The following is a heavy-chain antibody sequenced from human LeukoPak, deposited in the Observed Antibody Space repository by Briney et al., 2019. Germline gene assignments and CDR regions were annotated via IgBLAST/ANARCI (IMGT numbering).Heavy chain of an antibody. J-gene: IGHJ4*02. Sequence: SETLSLTCTVSGVSISSYYWSWIRQSPGKGLEWIGYIYYSGSTNYNPSLKSRVTISVDRSENRFSLNLSSVTAADTAEYYCARIGDQDQRYFDYWGQGTLVTVSS. CDR2: IYYSGST. V-gene: IGHV4-59*01. CDR1: GVSISSYY. D-gene: IGHD3-16*01. CDR3: ARIGDQDQRYFDY.